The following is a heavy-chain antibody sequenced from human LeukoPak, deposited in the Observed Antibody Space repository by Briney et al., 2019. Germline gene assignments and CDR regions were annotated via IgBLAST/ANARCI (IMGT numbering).Heavy chain of an antibody. CDR3: ARVKRDYALDY. D-gene: IGHD4-17*01. J-gene: IGHJ4*02. CDR1: GFTFSSYN. Sequence: GGSLRLSCAASGFTFSSYNMNWVRQAPGKGLEWVSSISSSSSYIYYADSVKGRFTISRDNAKNSLYLQMNSLRAEDTAVYYCARVKRDYALDYWGQGTLVTVSS. CDR2: ISSSSSYI. V-gene: IGHV3-21*01.